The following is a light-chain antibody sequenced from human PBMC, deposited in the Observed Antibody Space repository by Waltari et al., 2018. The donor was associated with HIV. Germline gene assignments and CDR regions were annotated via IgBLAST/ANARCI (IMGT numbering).Light chain of an antibody. Sequence: EIVMAQSPATLSVSPGETATVSCRASQSVSSSLAWYQQKPGQAPRLLIYGASTRANGIAARFSGSGSGTDFTLTISSLQSEDFVVYYCQQYSNWPLTFGGGTKVEI. CDR1: QSVSSS. CDR2: GAS. J-gene: IGKJ4*02. V-gene: IGKV3-15*01. CDR3: QQYSNWPLT.